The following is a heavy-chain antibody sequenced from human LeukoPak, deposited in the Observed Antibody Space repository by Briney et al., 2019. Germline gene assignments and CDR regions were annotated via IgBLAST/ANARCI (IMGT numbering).Heavy chain of an antibody. J-gene: IGHJ4*02. Sequence: WMGWMNPNSGNTGYAQKFQGRVTMTRNTSISTAYMELSSLRSEDTAVYYCARGEDSSGGDYWGQGTLVTVSS. CDR2: MNPNSGNT. D-gene: IGHD3-22*01. CDR3: ARGEDSSGGDY. V-gene: IGHV1-8*01.